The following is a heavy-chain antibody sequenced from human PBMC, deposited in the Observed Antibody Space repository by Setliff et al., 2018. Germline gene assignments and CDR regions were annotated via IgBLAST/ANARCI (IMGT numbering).Heavy chain of an antibody. CDR1: GFTFSNAW. Sequence: RLSCAASGFTFSNAWMNWVRQAPGKGLEWVGRIKSKTDGGTTDYAALVKGRFTISRDDSKNTLYLQMNSLKTEDTAVYYCTTRGVATVLQDRWGQGTLVTVSS. J-gene: IGHJ5*02. D-gene: IGHD5-12*01. CDR2: IKSKTDGGTT. CDR3: TTRGVATVLQDR. V-gene: IGHV3-15*07.